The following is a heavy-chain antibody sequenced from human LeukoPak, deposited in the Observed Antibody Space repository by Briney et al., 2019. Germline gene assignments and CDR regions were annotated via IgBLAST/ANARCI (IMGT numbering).Heavy chain of an antibody. CDR1: GFTFSSYA. CDR3: ARDSLGDPTYYFDY. Sequence: GSLRLSCAASGFTFSSYAMHWVRQAPGKGLEWVAVISYDGSNKNYADSVKGRFTISRDNSKNTLYLQMNSLRAEDTAVYYCARDSLGDPTYYFDYWGQGTLVTVSS. V-gene: IGHV3-30*04. CDR2: ISYDGSNK. J-gene: IGHJ4*02. D-gene: IGHD3-10*01.